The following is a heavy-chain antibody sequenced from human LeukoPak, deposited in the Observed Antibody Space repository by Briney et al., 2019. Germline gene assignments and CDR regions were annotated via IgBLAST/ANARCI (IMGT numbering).Heavy chain of an antibody. CDR1: GGSISSYY. CDR3: ARADCSGGSCYEGDNWFDP. Sequence: SETLSLTCTVSGGSISSYYWSWIRQPAGKGLEWIGRIYTSGSTNYNPSLKSRVTISVDTSKNQFSLKLSSVTAADTAVYYCARADCSGGSCYEGDNWFDPWGQGTLVTVSS. D-gene: IGHD2-15*01. CDR2: IYTSGST. J-gene: IGHJ5*02. V-gene: IGHV4-4*07.